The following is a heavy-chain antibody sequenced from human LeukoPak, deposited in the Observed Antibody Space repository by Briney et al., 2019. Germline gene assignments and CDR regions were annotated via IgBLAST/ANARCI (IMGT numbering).Heavy chain of an antibody. CDR3: ARQPPGYCSSTSCSHFDY. D-gene: IGHD2-2*01. V-gene: IGHV4-39*01. Sequence: PSETLSLTCTVSGGSISSSSYYWGWIRQPPGKGLEWIGSIYYSGSTYYNPSLKSRVTISVDTSKNQFSLKLSSVTAADTAVYYSARQPPGYCSSTSCSHFDYWGQGTLVTVSS. CDR1: GGSISSSSYY. J-gene: IGHJ4*02. CDR2: IYYSGST.